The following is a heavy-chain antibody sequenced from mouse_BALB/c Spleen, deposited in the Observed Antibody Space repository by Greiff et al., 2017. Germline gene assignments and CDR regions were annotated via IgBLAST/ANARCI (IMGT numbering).Heavy chain of an antibody. D-gene: IGHD2-14*01. CDR3: AHRYDGTLYAMDY. Sequence: VQLQQSGAELVQPGASVKLSCTASGFNIKDTYMPWVKQRPEQGLEWIGRIDPANGNTKYDPKFQGKATITADTSSNTAYLQLSSLTSEDTAVYYCAHRYDGTLYAMDYWGQGTSVTVSS. J-gene: IGHJ4*01. CDR2: IDPANGNT. V-gene: IGHV14-3*02. CDR1: GFNIKDTY.